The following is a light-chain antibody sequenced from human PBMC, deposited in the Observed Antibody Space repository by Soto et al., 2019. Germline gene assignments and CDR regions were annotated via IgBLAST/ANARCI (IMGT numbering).Light chain of an antibody. Sequence: IQLTQSPSSLSASVGDRVTVTCRASQGIGTYLVWYQQKSGKAPTVLIYASSTLQTGVPSRFSGSGSGTDFTLTISSLQSEDLAVYHCQQYNKWPQTFGQGTKVDIK. CDR1: QGIGTY. CDR2: ASS. J-gene: IGKJ1*01. V-gene: IGKV1-9*01. CDR3: QQYNKWPQT.